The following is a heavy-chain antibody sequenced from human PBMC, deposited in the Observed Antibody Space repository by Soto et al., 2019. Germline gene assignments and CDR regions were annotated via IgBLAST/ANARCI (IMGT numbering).Heavy chain of an antibody. CDR1: GFTFSNAW. CDR3: TTQDDILTGYEYYFDY. Sequence: GGSLRLSCAASGFTFSNAWMSWVRQAPGKGLEWVGRIKSKTDGGTTDYAAPVKGRFTISRDDSKNTLYLQMNSLKTEDTAVYYCTTQDDILTGYEYYFDYWGQGTLVTVSS. V-gene: IGHV3-15*01. D-gene: IGHD3-9*01. CDR2: IKSKTDGGTT. J-gene: IGHJ4*02.